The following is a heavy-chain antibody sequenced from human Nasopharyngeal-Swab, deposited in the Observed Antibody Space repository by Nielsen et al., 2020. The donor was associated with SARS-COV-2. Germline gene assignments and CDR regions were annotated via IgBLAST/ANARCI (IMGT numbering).Heavy chain of an antibody. Sequence: ASVKVSCKASGYIFTTYYIHWVRQAPGHGLEWMGIINPNGGTTTYAQKFQGRVTMTRDTSTSTVYMEVSSLRSEDTALFYCARGTDTRVVGSTFGYFDFWGQGTLVTVSS. J-gene: IGHJ4*02. CDR2: INPNGGTT. CDR1: GYIFTTYY. D-gene: IGHD1-26*01. CDR3: ARGTDTRVVGSTFGYFDF. V-gene: IGHV1-46*01.